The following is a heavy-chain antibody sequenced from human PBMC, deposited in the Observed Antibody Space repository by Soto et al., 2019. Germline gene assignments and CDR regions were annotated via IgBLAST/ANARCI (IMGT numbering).Heavy chain of an antibody. CDR1: GFTFSDYY. Sequence: QVQLVESGGGLVKPGGSLRLSCAASGFTFSDYYMSWIRQAPGKGLEWVSYISSSRRYTSYADSVKGRFTISRDNAKNPLYPQMNSPRADDTAGYYWARGGTPTPFDYWGQGTLVTVSS. D-gene: IGHD2-15*01. V-gene: IGHV3-11*06. J-gene: IGHJ4*02. CDR2: ISSSRRYT. CDR3: ARGGTPTPFDY.